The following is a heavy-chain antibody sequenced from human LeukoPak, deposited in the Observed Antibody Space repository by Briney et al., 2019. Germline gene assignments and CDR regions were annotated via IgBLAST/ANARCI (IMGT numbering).Heavy chain of an antibody. CDR3: AKGVGDYFDY. CDR2: IRYDGSNK. V-gene: IGHV3-30*02. J-gene: IGHJ4*02. D-gene: IGHD2-15*01. Sequence: GGSLRLSCAASGFTFSSYGMHWVRQAPGKGLEWVAFIRYDGSNKYYADSVKGRFTISRDNSKDTLYLQMNSLRAEDTAVYYCAKGVGDYFDYWGQGTLVTVSS. CDR1: GFTFSSYG.